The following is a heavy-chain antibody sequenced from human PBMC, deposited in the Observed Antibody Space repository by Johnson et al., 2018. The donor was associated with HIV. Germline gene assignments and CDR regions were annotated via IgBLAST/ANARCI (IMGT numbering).Heavy chain of an antibody. CDR1: GFTFSTYD. CDR2: IAAAGDT. Sequence: VQLVESGGGLVQPGESLRLSCAASGFTFSTYDMHWVRQTTGKGLEWVSAIAAAGDTYYADSVKGRFTISRDNSKNTLYLQMNSLRAEDTAVYYCAAQRLSSSWYDDAFDIWGQVTMVTVSS. D-gene: IGHD6-13*01. J-gene: IGHJ3*02. V-gene: IGHV3-13*01. CDR3: AAQRLSSSWYDDAFDI.